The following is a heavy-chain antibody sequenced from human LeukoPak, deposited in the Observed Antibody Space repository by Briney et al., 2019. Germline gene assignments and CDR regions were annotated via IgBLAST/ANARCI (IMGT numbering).Heavy chain of an antibody. CDR1: GFTFSSYA. CDR2: ISRDGRDK. D-gene: IGHD6-13*01. Sequence: GRSPRLSCVASGFTFSSYAMHWVRQAPGKGLEWVAVISRDGRDKHHADSVKGRFTISRDNSKNTLYLQMDSLRAEDTAVYFCAKDPRTAAAYYFDYWGQGILVTVSS. J-gene: IGHJ4*02. CDR3: AKDPRTAAAYYFDY. V-gene: IGHV3-30*18.